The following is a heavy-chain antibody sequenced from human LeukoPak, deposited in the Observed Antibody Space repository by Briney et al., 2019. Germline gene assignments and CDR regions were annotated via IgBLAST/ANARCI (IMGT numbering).Heavy chain of an antibody. Sequence: SETLSLTCTVSGGSISSNYWSWIRQPPGKGLEWIGYIYKSGSTNYNPSLTSRVTISIDTSKNQFSLKLNSVTAADTAVYYCARAGCTGGNCYSWIFDNWGQGMLVTVSS. J-gene: IGHJ3*02. V-gene: IGHV4-59*01. CDR3: ARAGCTGGNCYSWIFDN. D-gene: IGHD2-15*01. CDR2: IYKSGST. CDR1: GGSISSNY.